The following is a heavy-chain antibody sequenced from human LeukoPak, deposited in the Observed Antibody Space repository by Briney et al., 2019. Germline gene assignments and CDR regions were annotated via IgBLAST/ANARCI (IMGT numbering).Heavy chain of an antibody. CDR3: ASELRYSSSWYSWFDP. D-gene: IGHD6-13*01. CDR2: IYYSGST. V-gene: IGHV4-31*03. J-gene: IGHJ5*02. CDR1: GGSISSGGYY. Sequence: QSSETLSLTCTASGGSISSGGYYWSWIRQHPGKGLEWFGYIYYSGSTYYNPSLKSRVTISVDTSKNQFSLKLSFVTAADTAVYYCASELRYSSSWYSWFDPWGQGTLVTVSS.